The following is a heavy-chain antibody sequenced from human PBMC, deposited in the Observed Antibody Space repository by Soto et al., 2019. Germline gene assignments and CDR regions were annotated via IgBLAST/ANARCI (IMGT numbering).Heavy chain of an antibody. CDR3: PRGSNSNNWKLFDY. D-gene: IGHD1-1*01. V-gene: IGHV3-66*01. J-gene: IGHJ4*02. Sequence: EVQLVESGGGLVQPGGSLRLSCAVTGFTMSSNYMNWVRQAPGKGLEWVSVMYAAGSTYYEDSVKGRFNISRDNSKNTVYLQMNSLRREDTAVYYCPRGSNSNNWKLFDYWGQGTLVTVSS. CDR1: GFTMSSNY. CDR2: MYAAGST.